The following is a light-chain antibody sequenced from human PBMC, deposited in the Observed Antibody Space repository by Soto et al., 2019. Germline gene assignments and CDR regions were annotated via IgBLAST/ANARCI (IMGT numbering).Light chain of an antibody. V-gene: IGKV1-39*01. J-gene: IGKJ4*01. Sequence: DIQVTQSPSSLSASVXDRVTITCRASQSISSYLXXXQQXXGXAPKXXXSHXANLQTGGPSRLSGSRSGTDFTLTISGLHPEDFATYFFQQSYTIPRIFGGGTKVDIK. CDR3: QQSYTIPRI. CDR2: HXA. CDR1: QSISSY.